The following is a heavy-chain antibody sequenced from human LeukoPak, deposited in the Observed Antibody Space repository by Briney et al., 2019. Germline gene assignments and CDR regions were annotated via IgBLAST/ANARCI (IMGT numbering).Heavy chain of an antibody. V-gene: IGHV4-34*01. CDR2: INHSGST. CDR3: ARGGGYSYGFGIVATPRPRAYYFDY. D-gene: IGHD5-12*01. J-gene: IGHJ4*02. Sequence: SETLSLTCAVYGGSFSGYYWSWIRQPPGKGLEWIGEINHSGSTNYNPSLKRRVTKSVDTSKNQFSLKLSSVTAADTAVYYCARGGGYSYGFGIVATPRPRAYYFDYWGQGTLVTVSS. CDR1: GGSFSGYY.